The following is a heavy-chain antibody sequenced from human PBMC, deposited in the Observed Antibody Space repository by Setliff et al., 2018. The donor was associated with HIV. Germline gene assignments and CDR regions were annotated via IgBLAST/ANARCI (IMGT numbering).Heavy chain of an antibody. CDR2: MNPKSGNT. CDR3: ARSPAGSAGTEYDY. J-gene: IGHJ4*02. V-gene: IGHV1-8*02. D-gene: IGHD6-13*01. CDR1: GYTFINYD. Sequence: ASVKVSCKASGYTFINYDICWVRQTAGQGLEWVGWMNPKSGNTGHAQKFQGRVTLTSDTSISTAYMVLSSLKSEDTAVYYCARSPAGSAGTEYDYWGLGSLVTVSS.